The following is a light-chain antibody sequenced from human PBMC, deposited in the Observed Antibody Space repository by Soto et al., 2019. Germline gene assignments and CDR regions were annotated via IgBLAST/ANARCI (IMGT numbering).Light chain of an antibody. V-gene: IGLV2-23*01. CDR1: SSDVGSYNL. CDR3: CSYAGRSTLV. J-gene: IGLJ3*02. CDR2: EGS. Sequence: QSVLTQPASVSGSPGQSITISCTGSSSDVGSYNLVSWHQQYPGKAPKLMIYEGSKRPSGVSNRFSGSKSGNTASLTISGLQAEDEAAYYCCSYAGRSTLVFGGGTKLTVL.